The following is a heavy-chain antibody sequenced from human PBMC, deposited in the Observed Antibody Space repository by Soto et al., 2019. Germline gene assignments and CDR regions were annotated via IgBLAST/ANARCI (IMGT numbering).Heavy chain of an antibody. D-gene: IGHD2-15*01. V-gene: IGHV4-30-4*01. CDR2: ISYSGST. J-gene: IGHJ5*02. Sequence: SETLSLTCSVSGGSISSGDFYWSWIRQPPGRGLEWIGYISYSGSTYCNTSLKSRVTISVDTSKNQFSLKLNSVTAADTAVYYCARGGPTGGSYKYNWFDPWGQGTLVTVSS. CDR1: GGSISSGDFY. CDR3: ARGGPTGGSYKYNWFDP.